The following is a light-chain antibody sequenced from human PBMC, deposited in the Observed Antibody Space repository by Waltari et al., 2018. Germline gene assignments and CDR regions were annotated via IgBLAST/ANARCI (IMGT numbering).Light chain of an antibody. V-gene: IGLV3-1*01. CDR1: QLGDTH. CDR2: QES. J-gene: IGLJ2*01. Sequence: SYELTQPPSVSVSPGQTATITCPGHQLGDTHVCWYQQKPGQSPVLVIYQESRRPSERPERFSGSNSGNTATLTISGTQALDEADYYCQAWDTTIIFGGGTKLTVL. CDR3: QAWDTTII.